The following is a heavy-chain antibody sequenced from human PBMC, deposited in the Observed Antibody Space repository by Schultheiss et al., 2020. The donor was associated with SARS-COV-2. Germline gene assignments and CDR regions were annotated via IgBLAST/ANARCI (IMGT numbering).Heavy chain of an antibody. V-gene: IGHV4-59*01. J-gene: IGHJ3*02. CDR3: ARDQGGDGYNLNAFDI. CDR2: IYYSGST. Sequence: SQTLSLTCTVSGGSISSYYWSWIRQPPGKGLEWIGYIYYSGSTNYNPSLKSRVTISVDTSKNQFSLKLSSVTAADTAVYYCARDQGGDGYNLNAFDIWGQGTMVTVSS. D-gene: IGHD5-24*01. CDR1: GGSISSYY.